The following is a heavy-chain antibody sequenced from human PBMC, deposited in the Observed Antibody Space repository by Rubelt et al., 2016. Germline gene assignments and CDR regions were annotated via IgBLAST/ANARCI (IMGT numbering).Heavy chain of an antibody. D-gene: IGHD3-22*01. V-gene: IGHV3-23*01. CDR2: ISGSGGST. Sequence: EVHLLDSGGGLVQPGGSLRLSCAASGFTFSSYAMSWVRQAPGKGLEWVSAISGSGGSTYYADSVKGRFTISRDNAKNSLFLQMNSLRAEDTAVYYCARDKVVGPTQFDYWGQGTLVSVSS. CDR1: GFTFSSYA. CDR3: ARDKVVGPTQFDY. J-gene: IGHJ4*02.